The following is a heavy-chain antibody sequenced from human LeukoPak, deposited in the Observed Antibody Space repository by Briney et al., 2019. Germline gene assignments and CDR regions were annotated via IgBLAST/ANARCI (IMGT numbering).Heavy chain of an antibody. CDR3: ARLNRHFYYYGMDV. J-gene: IGHJ6*02. CDR2: IYYSGST. V-gene: IGHV4-59*08. CDR1: GGSISSYY. Sequence: SETLSLTCTVSGGSISSYYWSWIRQPPGKGLEWIGYIYYSGSTNYNPSLKSRVTISVDTSKNQFSLKLSSVTAADTAVYYCARLNRHFYYYGMDVWGQGTTVTVSS.